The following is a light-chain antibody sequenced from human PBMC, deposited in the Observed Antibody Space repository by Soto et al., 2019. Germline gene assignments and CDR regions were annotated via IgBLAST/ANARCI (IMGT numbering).Light chain of an antibody. Sequence: QAVVPQPPSVSGAPGQRVTISCTGSSSNIGAGYDVHWYQQLPGTAPKLLIYGNSNRPSGVPDRFSGSKSGTSASLAITGLQAEDEADYYCQSYDSSLSAWVFGGGTKLTVL. J-gene: IGLJ3*02. CDR2: GNS. CDR3: QSYDSSLSAWV. V-gene: IGLV1-40*01. CDR1: SSNIGAGYD.